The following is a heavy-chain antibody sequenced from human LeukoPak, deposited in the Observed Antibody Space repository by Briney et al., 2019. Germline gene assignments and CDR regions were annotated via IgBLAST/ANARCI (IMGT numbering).Heavy chain of an antibody. CDR1: GGSISSGSYY. Sequence: SQTLSLTCTVSGGSISSGSYYWSWIRQPAGKGLEWIGRIYTSGSTNYNPSLKSRVTISVDTSKNQFSLKLSSVTAADTAVYYCARVYEPDYYDSSGYAFDYWGQGTLVTVSS. CDR3: ARVYEPDYYDSSGYAFDY. D-gene: IGHD3-22*01. CDR2: IYTSGST. J-gene: IGHJ4*02. V-gene: IGHV4-61*02.